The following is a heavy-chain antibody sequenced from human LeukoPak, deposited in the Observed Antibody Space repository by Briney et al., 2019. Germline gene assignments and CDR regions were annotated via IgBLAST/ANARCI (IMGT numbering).Heavy chain of an antibody. CDR1: GGSISSYY. Sequence: SETLSLTCTVSGGSISSYYWSWIRQPPGKGLEWIGYIYYSGSTNYNPSLKSRVTISVDTSKNQFSLKLSSVTAADTAVYYCARGGSGSYYNHYYYYMDVWGKGTTVTVSS. J-gene: IGHJ6*03. V-gene: IGHV4-59*12. CDR2: IYYSGST. D-gene: IGHD3-10*01. CDR3: ARGGSGSYYNHYYYYMDV.